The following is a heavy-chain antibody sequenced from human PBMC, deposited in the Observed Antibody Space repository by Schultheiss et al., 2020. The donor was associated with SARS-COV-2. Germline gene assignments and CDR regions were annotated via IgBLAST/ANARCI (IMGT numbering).Heavy chain of an antibody. CDR2: IWYDGSNK. CDR3: AKLPQESSSSSGYYYYGMDV. Sequence: GGSLRLSCAASGFTFSSYDMHWVRQAPGKGLEWVAVIWYDGSNKYYADSVKGRFTISRDNSKNTLYLQMNSLRAEDTAVYYCAKLPQESSSSSGYYYYGMDVWGQGTTVTVSS. CDR1: GFTFSSYD. D-gene: IGHD6-6*01. V-gene: IGHV3-33*06. J-gene: IGHJ6*02.